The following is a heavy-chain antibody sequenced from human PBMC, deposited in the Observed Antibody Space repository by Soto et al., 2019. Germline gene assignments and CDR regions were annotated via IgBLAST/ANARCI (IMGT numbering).Heavy chain of an antibody. J-gene: IGHJ4*02. V-gene: IGHV1-69*13. D-gene: IGHD3-16*02. CDR2: IIPIFGTA. CDR3: ARNTAVIGVIPFDY. CDR1: GGTFSSYA. Sequence: SVKVSCKASGGTFSSYAISWVRQAPGQGLEWMGGIIPIFGTANYAQKFQGRVTITADESTSTAYMELSSLRSEDTAVYYCARNTAVIGVIPFDYWGQGTLVSVSS.